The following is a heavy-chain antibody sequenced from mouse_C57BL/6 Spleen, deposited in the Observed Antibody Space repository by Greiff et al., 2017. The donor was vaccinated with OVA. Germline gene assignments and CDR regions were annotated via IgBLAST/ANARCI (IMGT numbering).Heavy chain of an antibody. J-gene: IGHJ4*01. CDR3: ARIAGDYGSSRHYFAIDD. CDR1: GFSLSTFGLG. Sequence: QVPLKESGPGILQPSQTLSLTCSFSGFSLSTFGLGVVWIRQPSGQDLVGLAHIWWDDDKYDNTALKSRLTSSKDNSKNQVFLKIANVDTADTATYYCARIAGDYGSSRHYFAIDDWGQGTSVTVSS. CDR2: IWWDDDK. V-gene: IGHV8-8*01. D-gene: IGHD1-1*01.